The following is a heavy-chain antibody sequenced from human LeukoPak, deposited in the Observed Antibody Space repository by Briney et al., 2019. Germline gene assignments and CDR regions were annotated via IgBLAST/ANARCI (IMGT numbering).Heavy chain of an antibody. CDR2: IKQDGSEE. CDR1: GFTFSSYW. Sequence: PGGSLRLSCAASGFTFSSYWMSWVRQAPGKGLEWVANIKQDGSEEYYVDSVKGRFTISRDNAKNSLYLQMNSLRAGDTALYYCAKELYGNPSGYWGQGTRVTVSS. J-gene: IGHJ4*02. V-gene: IGHV3-7*03. CDR3: AKELYGNPSGY. D-gene: IGHD2-8*01.